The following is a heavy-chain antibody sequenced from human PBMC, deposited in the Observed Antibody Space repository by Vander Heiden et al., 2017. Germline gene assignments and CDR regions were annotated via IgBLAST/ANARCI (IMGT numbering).Heavy chain of an antibody. D-gene: IGHD3-10*01. CDR1: GFSLTTSGVG. CDR2: IYWNDYK. CDR3: AHTPIRGLKIFYYFDF. V-gene: IGHV2-5*01. Sequence: QITLNESGPTLAKPTQTLTLTCTFSGFSLTTSGVGVGWIRQPPGKALEWLALIYWNDYKRYNSSLKTRLTITKDTSKKQVVLRMTNVDPVDTATYFCAHTPIRGLKIFYYFDFWGQGTLVTVSS. J-gene: IGHJ4*02.